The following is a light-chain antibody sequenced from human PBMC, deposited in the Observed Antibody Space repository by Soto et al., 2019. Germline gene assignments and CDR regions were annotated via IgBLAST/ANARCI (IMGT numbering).Light chain of an antibody. CDR2: RTS. V-gene: IGKV3-15*01. Sequence: EIVMTQSPATLSVSPGYRSTLSCIAIQSISSNLAWYQQKPVQAPRLLMFRTSSRATGFPDRFSGSGSGTEFNLTISRLKSEDFGVYYCQKYNNWPRANFGRGNKVDIK. CDR3: QKYNNWPRAN. CDR1: QSISSN. J-gene: IGKJ4*01.